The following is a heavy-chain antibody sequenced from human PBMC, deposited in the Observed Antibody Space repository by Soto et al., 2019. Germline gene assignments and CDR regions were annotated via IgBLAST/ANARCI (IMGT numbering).Heavy chain of an antibody. J-gene: IGHJ4*02. V-gene: IGHV1-18*01. CDR1: GYTFTNSG. CDR3: AASVNYDSRCYLIYYFDY. Sequence: ASVKVSCKTSGYTFTNSGITWVRQAPGQGLEWMGWISAKNGNPNYAQNLQGRVTMTIDTSTTTAYMELRSLRSDDTAVYYCAASVNYDSRCYLIYYFDYWGQGTLVTVSS. D-gene: IGHD3-22*01. CDR2: ISAKNGNP.